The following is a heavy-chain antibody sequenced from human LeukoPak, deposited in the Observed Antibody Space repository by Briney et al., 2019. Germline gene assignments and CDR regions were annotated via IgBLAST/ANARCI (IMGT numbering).Heavy chain of an antibody. Sequence: GGSLRLSCAASRFTFSDYYMSWIRQAPGKGLEWVSYISSRGSTIYYADSVKGRFTISRDNAKNSLYLQMNSLRAEDTAVYYCARESDGDYVDYWGQRTLVTVSS. J-gene: IGHJ4*02. CDR1: RFTFSDYY. CDR2: ISSRGSTI. V-gene: IGHV3-11*04. D-gene: IGHD4-17*01. CDR3: ARESDGDYVDY.